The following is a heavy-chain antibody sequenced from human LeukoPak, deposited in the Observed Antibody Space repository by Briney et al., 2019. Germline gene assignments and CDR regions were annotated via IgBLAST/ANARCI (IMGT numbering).Heavy chain of an antibody. Sequence: GGSLRLSCAASGFTFSDYYMSWIRQAPGKGPEWVSYISSSGSTIYYADSVKGRFTISRDNAKNSLYLQMNSLRAEDTAVHYCARVLNYYDSSGYPLRYWGQGTLVTVSS. CDR2: ISSSGSTI. J-gene: IGHJ4*02. V-gene: IGHV3-11*01. CDR1: GFTFSDYY. CDR3: ARVLNYYDSSGYPLRY. D-gene: IGHD3-22*01.